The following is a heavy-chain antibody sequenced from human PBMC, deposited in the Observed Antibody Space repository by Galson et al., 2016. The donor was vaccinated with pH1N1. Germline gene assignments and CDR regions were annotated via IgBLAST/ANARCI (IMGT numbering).Heavy chain of an antibody. D-gene: IGHD1-14*01. CDR3: ARGDTSFPDGPPTHFDS. Sequence: SLRLSCAASGFSFSSSSMNWARQAPGKGLEWISCISSSSSFIYYADSVKGRFTISRDNAQKSVFLQMNSLRGEDTAVYYCARGDTSFPDGPPTHFDSWGQGTLVTVSS. J-gene: IGHJ4*02. CDR1: GFSFSSSS. CDR2: ISSSSSFI. V-gene: IGHV3-21*01.